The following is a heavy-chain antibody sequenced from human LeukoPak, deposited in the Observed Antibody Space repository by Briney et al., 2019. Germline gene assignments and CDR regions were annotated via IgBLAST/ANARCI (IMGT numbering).Heavy chain of an antibody. CDR1: GGSISSGSYY. V-gene: IGHV4-61*02. J-gene: IGHJ5*02. Sequence: SETLSLTCTVSGGSISSGSYYWSWIRQPAGKGLEWIGRIYTSGSTNYNPSLKSRVTISVDTSKNQFSLKLSSVTAADTAVYYCAREGVPAAFGDWFDPWGQGTLVTVSS. CDR2: IYTSGST. D-gene: IGHD2-2*01. CDR3: AREGVPAAFGDWFDP.